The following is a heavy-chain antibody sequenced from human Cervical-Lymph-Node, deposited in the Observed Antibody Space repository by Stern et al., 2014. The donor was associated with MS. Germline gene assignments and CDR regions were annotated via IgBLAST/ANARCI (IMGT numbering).Heavy chain of an antibody. D-gene: IGHD2-15*01. CDR3: ARAIGFCSGGNCEPYYYYGIDV. CDR1: GFRFDDYA. Sequence: EVQLGEYGGDLVQPGRALRLSCAASGFRFDDYAMYWVRQAPGKGLEWVSGISWSSGKIGYADSVKGRFTISRDNVKNSLFLQMNSLRSEDTASYYCARAIGFCSGGNCEPYYYYGIDVWGQGTRVTVSS. J-gene: IGHJ6*02. CDR2: ISWSSGKI. V-gene: IGHV3-9*01.